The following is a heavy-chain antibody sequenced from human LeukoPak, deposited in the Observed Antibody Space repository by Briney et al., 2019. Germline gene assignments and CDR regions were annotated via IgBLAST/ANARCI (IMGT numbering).Heavy chain of an antibody. V-gene: IGHV3-23*01. D-gene: IGHD3-22*01. CDR2: ISGNTYST. J-gene: IGHJ5*02. Sequence: PGGSLRLSCAASGFTFTGYAMSWVRQAPGRGLEWVSTISGNTYSTFYADSVKGRFTISRDNSDNTLYLQLNSLRAEDTAVYYCAKGGLHYYDSDYSYDGSWGQGTLVTVSS. CDR3: AKGGLHYYDSDYSYDGS. CDR1: GFTFTGYA.